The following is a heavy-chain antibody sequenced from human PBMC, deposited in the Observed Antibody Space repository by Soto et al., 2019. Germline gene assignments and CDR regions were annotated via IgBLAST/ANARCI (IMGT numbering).Heavy chain of an antibody. CDR2: ITWSGATT. Sequence: GGSLRLSCAASGFTFNSYAMGWVRQAPGKGLEWVSAITWSGATTGYVDSVKGRFTISRDNAKNSLYLQMNSLRVEDTALYYCARDGGVVVAVDAFDVWGQGTMVTVSS. V-gene: IGHV3-20*04. D-gene: IGHD6-19*01. J-gene: IGHJ3*01. CDR3: ARDGGVVVAVDAFDV. CDR1: GFTFNSYA.